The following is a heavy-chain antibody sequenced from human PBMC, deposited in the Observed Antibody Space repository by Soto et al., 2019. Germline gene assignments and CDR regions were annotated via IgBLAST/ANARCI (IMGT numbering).Heavy chain of an antibody. CDR3: ARVKAPGRDGYREIDY. CDR1: GGSISSGGYY. D-gene: IGHD5-12*01. J-gene: IGHJ4*02. Sequence: PSETLSLTCTVSGGSISSGGYYWSWIRQHPGKGLEWIGYIYYSGSTYYNPSLKSRVTISVDTSKNQFSLKLSSVTAADTAVYYCARVKAPGRDGYREIDYWGQGTLVTVSS. CDR2: IYYSGST. V-gene: IGHV4-31*03.